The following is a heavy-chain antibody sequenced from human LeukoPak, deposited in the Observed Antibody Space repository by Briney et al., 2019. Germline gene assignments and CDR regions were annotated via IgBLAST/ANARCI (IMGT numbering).Heavy chain of an antibody. CDR1: GFTFSSYS. D-gene: IGHD3-22*01. CDR2: ISSSSSYI. J-gene: IGHJ4*02. V-gene: IGHV3-21*01. CDR3: ARDICACSGGSCHYYDSSGYCRDFDY. Sequence: GGSLRLSCAASGFTFSSYSMNWVRQAPGKGLEWVSSISSSSSYIYYADSVKGRFTISRDNAKNSLYLQMNSLRAEDTAVYYCARDICACSGGSCHYYDSSGYCRDFDYWGQGTLVTVSS.